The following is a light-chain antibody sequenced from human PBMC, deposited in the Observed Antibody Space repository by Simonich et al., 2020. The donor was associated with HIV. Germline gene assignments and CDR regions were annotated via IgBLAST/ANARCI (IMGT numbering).Light chain of an antibody. V-gene: IGLV2-23*01. CDR2: GN. CDR1: SYNVGSYA. Sequence: QSALTQEASVSGTVGQKVTLSCTGTSYNVGSYAVGWYQQISHGAPKTVMFGNSLPSGVPNRFSGSKSGNTASLTISGLQAEDEADYYCCSYAGSSTWVFGRGTKLTVL. J-gene: IGLJ3*02. CDR3: CSYAGSSTWV.